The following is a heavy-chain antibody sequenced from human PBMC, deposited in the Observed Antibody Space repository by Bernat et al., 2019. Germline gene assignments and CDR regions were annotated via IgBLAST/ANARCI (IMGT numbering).Heavy chain of an antibody. D-gene: IGHD2-2*01. J-gene: IGHJ4*01. CDR3: AGMGPVEGSNTSSYRFLEKYYFDY. CDR2: IYYSGST. CDR1: GGSISSYY. V-gene: IGHV4-59*01. Sequence: QVQLQESGPGLVKPSETLSPTCTVAGGSISSYYWSWLRQPPGKGLAVTGYIYYSGSTNYNPSLKSRVNITVDTSQNQSSMKRSSTTVSDTAVYYCAGMGPVEGSNTSSYRFLEKYYFDYWGQGTTVTVSS.